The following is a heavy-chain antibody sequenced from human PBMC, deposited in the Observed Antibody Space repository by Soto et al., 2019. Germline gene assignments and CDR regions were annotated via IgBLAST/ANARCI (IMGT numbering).Heavy chain of an antibody. CDR1: GFTFSSYS. CDR3: AREPYYYDSGVYSPY. J-gene: IGHJ4*02. V-gene: IGHV3-21*01. CDR2: ISSSSSYI. D-gene: IGHD3-22*01. Sequence: EVQLVESGGGLVKPGGSLRLSCAASGFTFSSYSMNWVRQAPGKGLEWVSSISSSSSYIYYADSVKGRFTISRDNAKNSLYLKINSVRAEDTAVYYGAREPYYYDSGVYSPYGGQGPLVPFS.